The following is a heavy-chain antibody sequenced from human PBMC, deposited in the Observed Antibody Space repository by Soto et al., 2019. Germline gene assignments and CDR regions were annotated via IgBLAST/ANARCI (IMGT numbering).Heavy chain of an antibody. CDR2: VFHSGST. Sequence: PSETLSLTCAVSGGSISSGGYSWSWIRQPPGKGLEWIGYVFHSGSTYYSPSLKSRVTISVDGSKNQFSLKLTSVTAADTAVYYCATYRKFFQIWGQGTKVTVSS. CDR3: ATYRKFFQI. J-gene: IGHJ3*02. V-gene: IGHV4-30-2*01. CDR1: GGSISSGGYS.